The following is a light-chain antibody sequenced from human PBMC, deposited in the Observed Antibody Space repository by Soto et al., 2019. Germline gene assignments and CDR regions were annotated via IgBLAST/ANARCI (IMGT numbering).Light chain of an antibody. Sequence: EIVLTQSPVTLSLSPGERATLSCRASQSVSSSYLAWYQQKPGQAPRLLIYGASSRATGIPDRFSGSGSGPDFTLTISRLEPEDFAVYYCQHYGSSPGTFGQGTRLEIK. CDR3: QHYGSSPGT. V-gene: IGKV3-20*01. CDR2: GAS. CDR1: QSVSSSY. J-gene: IGKJ5*01.